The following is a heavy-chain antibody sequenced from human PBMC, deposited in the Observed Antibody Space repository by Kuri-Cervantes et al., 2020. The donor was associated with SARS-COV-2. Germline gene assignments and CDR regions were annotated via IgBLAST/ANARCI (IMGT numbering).Heavy chain of an antibody. J-gene: IGHJ3*02. D-gene: IGHD2-2*01. CDR3: ARPRGIVVVPAAMGGAFDI. Sequence: ASVKVSCKASGYTFTSYGISWVRQAPGQGLEWMGWISAYNGNTNYAQKLQGRVTMTTDTPTSTAYMELRSLRSDDAAVYYCARPRGIVVVPAAMGGAFDIWGQGTMVTVSS. V-gene: IGHV1-18*01. CDR2: ISAYNGNT. CDR1: GYTFTSYG.